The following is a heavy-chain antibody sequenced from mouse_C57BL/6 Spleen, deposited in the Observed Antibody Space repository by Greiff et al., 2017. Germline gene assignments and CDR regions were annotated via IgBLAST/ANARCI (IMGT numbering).Heavy chain of an antibody. CDR1: GYTFTSYW. CDR2: IDPSDSYT. V-gene: IGHV1-69*01. J-gene: IGHJ4*01. CDR3: ARGLLPPYYYAMDY. D-gene: IGHD2-3*01. Sequence: VQLQQPGAELVMPGASVKLSCKASGYTFTSYWMHWVKQRPGQGLEWIGEIDPSDSYTNYNQKFKGKSTLTVDKSSSTAYMQLSSLTSEDSAVYYCARGLLPPYYYAMDYWGQGTSVTVSS.